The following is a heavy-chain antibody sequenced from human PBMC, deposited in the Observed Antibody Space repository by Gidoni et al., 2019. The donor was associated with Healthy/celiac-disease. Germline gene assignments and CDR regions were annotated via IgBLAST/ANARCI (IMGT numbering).Heavy chain of an antibody. D-gene: IGHD3-10*01. V-gene: IGHV3-23*01. CDR1: GFTFSSYA. CDR2: ISGSGGST. Sequence: EVQLLESGGGLVQPGGSLRLSCAASGFTFSSYAMSWVRQAPGKGLEWVSAISGSGGSTYYADSVKGRFTISRDNSKNTLYLQMNSLRAEDTAVYYCAKDEDYYGSGSLFQEAYYYYYMDVWGKGTTVTVSS. J-gene: IGHJ6*03. CDR3: AKDEDYYGSGSLFQEAYYYYYMDV.